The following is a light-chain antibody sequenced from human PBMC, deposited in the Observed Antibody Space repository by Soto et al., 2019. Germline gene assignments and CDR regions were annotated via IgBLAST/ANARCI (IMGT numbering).Light chain of an antibody. V-gene: IGKV3-20*01. CDR2: VAS. CDR1: QSFSSNY. Sequence: EIVLTQSPGTLSLAPGERATLSCRASQSFSSNYLAWYQQKPGQAPRLLIYVASTRATGIPDRFSGNGSGTDFTLTISRLEPEDFAVYYCQQYVSSPLTFGGGTKV. CDR3: QQYVSSPLT. J-gene: IGKJ4*01.